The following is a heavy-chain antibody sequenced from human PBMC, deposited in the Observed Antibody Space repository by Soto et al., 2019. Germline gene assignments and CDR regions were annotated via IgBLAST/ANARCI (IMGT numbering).Heavy chain of an antibody. J-gene: IGHJ6*02. Sequence: SATLSLTSPVLWVSIVVSNWTWTGRAPGKGLEWIGYIYYSGSTNYNPSLKSRVTISVDTSKNQFSLKLSSVTAADTAVYYCARHRTREFDWLSGVYGMDVWGQGTTVT. CDR1: WVSIVVSN. CDR2: IYYSGST. D-gene: IGHD3-9*01. V-gene: IGHV4-59*08. CDR3: ARHRTREFDWLSGVYGMDV.